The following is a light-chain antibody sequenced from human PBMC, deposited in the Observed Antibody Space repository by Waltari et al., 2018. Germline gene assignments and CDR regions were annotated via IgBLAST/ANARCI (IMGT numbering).Light chain of an antibody. V-gene: IGLV2-14*01. CDR3: SSYTSSSTLV. J-gene: IGLJ2*01. CDR1: SSDVGGYNY. Sequence: QSALTQPASVSGSPGQSITISCTVRSSDVGGYNYVSWYQQHPGKAPKVMIYDVSNRPSGDSNRFSGSKTGSTASLTISGLQAEDEADYYCSSYTSSSTLVFGGGTKLTVL. CDR2: DVS.